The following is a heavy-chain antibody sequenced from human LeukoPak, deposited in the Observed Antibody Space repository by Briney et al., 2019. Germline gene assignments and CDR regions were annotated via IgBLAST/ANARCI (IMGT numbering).Heavy chain of an antibody. D-gene: IGHD4-23*01. CDR2: INHGGST. Sequence: SETLSLTCAVYGGSLSAYYWAWIRQPPGKGLEWIGEINHGGSTNYNPSLKSRVTISVDTSKNQFSLKLSSVTAADTAVYYCARYLDYGGNSRVFQHWGQGTLVTVSS. CDR1: GGSLSAYY. CDR3: ARYLDYGGNSRVFQH. J-gene: IGHJ1*01. V-gene: IGHV4-34*01.